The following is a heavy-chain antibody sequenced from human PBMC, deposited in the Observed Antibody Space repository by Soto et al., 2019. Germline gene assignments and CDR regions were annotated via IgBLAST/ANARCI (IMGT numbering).Heavy chain of an antibody. D-gene: IGHD3-3*01. CDR1: GGSISSYY. J-gene: IGHJ6*02. CDR3: ARGLRRITIFGVVILGMDV. CDR2: IYYSGST. V-gene: IGHV4-59*01. Sequence: PSETLSLTCTVSGGSISSYYWSWIRQPPGKGLEWIGYIYYSGSTNYNPSLKSRVTISVDTSKNQFSLKLSSVTAADTAVYYCARGLRRITIFGVVILGMDVWGQGTTVTVSS.